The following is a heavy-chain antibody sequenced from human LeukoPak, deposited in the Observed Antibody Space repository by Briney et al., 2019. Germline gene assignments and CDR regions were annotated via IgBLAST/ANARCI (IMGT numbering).Heavy chain of an antibody. CDR2: INHSGST. D-gene: IGHD3-9*01. J-gene: IGHJ4*02. CDR1: GGSFSGYY. Sequence: SETLSLTCGVDGGSFSGYYWNWIRQPPGKGLEWIGEINHSGSTNYNPSLKSRVTISVKTSKNQFSLKLRSVTAADTAVYYCARVTGYTIEDYFDYWGQGTLVTVSS. V-gene: IGHV4-34*01. CDR3: ARVTGYTIEDYFDY.